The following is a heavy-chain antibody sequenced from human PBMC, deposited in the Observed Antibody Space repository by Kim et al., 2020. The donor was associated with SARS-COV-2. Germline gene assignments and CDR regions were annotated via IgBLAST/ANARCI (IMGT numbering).Heavy chain of an antibody. CDR2: ISYDGSNK. CDR3: AKDVRYSSSWYQRDYY. Sequence: GGSLRLSCAASGFTFSSYGMHWFRQAPGKGLEWVAVISYDGSNKYYADSVKGRFTISRDNSKNTLYLQMNSLRAEDTAGYYCAKDVRYSSSWYQRDYY. J-gene: IGHJ6*01. D-gene: IGHD6-13*01. V-gene: IGHV3-30*18. CDR1: GFTFSSYG.